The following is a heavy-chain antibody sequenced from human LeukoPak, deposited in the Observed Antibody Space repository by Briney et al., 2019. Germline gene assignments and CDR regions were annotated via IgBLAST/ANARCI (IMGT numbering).Heavy chain of an antibody. J-gene: IGHJ6*02. V-gene: IGHV3-48*03. CDR1: GFTFSSYE. CDR2: ISSSGSTI. Sequence: GGSLRLSCAASGFTFSSYEMNWVRQAPGKGLEWVSYISSSGSTIYYADSVKGRFTISRDNAKNSLYLQMNSLRAEDTAVYYCARLRGWTYGMDVWDQGTTVTVSS. CDR3: ARLRGWTYGMDV. D-gene: IGHD6-19*01.